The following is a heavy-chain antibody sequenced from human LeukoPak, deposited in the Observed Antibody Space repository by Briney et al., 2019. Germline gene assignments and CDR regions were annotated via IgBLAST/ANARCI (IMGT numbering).Heavy chain of an antibody. D-gene: IGHD3-10*01. Sequence: GGSLRLSCAASGFTVSSNYMNWVRQAPGKGLEWVSVIYSGGSTYYADSVKGRFTISRDNPKNTLYLQMNSLRAEDTAVYYCARAGFQYGMDVWGQGTTVTVSS. CDR1: GFTVSSNY. V-gene: IGHV3-66*01. J-gene: IGHJ6*02. CDR3: ARAGFQYGMDV. CDR2: IYSGGST.